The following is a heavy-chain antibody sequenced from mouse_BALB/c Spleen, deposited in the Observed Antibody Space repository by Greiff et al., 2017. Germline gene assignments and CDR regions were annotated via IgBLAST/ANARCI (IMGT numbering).Heavy chain of an antibody. D-gene: IGHD2-4*01. CDR2: ISSGGSYT. CDR3: AREKGSTMITTGFAY. V-gene: IGHV5-9-3*01. CDR1: GFTFSSYA. J-gene: IGHJ3*01. Sequence: EVKLVESGGGLVKPGGSLKLSCAASGFTFSSYAMSWVRQTPEKRLEWVATISSGGSYTYYPDSVKGRFTISRDNAKNTLYLQMSSLRSEDTAMYYCAREKGSTMITTGFAYWGQGTLVTVSA.